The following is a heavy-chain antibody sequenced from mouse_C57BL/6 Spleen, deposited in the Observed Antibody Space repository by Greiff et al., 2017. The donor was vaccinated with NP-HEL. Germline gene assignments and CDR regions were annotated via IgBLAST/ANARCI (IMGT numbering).Heavy chain of an antibody. CDR1: GYTFTSYW. CDR3: ARGGLRGLMDY. Sequence: QVQLQQSGAELVKPGASVKLSCKASGYTFTSYWMQWVKQRPGQGLEWIGKIDPSDSYTNYNQKFKGKATLTVDTSSSTAYMQLSSLTSEDSAVYYCARGGLRGLMDYWGQGTSVTVSS. CDR2: IDPSDSYT. J-gene: IGHJ4*01. D-gene: IGHD3-1*01. V-gene: IGHV1-50*01.